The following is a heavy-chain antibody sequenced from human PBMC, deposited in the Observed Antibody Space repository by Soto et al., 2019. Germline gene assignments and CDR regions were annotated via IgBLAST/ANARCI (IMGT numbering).Heavy chain of an antibody. D-gene: IGHD3-9*01. CDR1: GFTFSSYA. J-gene: IGHJ1*01. V-gene: IGHV3-23*01. CDR3: AKDVHYDILTGIEYFHL. Sequence: PWGCLRISCAASGFTFSSYAMSWVFQAPRKGLEWVSGISGSAASTNYADSVKGRFTISRDNSKSTLYLQMNSLRAEDTAVYYCAKDVHYDILTGIEYFHLWAQGTLVTVSS. CDR2: ISGSAAST.